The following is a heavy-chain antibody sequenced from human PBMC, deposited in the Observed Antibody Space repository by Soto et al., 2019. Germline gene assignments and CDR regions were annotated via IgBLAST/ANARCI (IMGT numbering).Heavy chain of an antibody. J-gene: IGHJ4*02. CDR3: ARGDLSGSYLY. D-gene: IGHD3-10*01. CDR2: INLNSGGT. Sequence: ASVTVSCKASGYTFTGYYMHWVRQAPGQGLEWMGWINLNSGGTNYAQKFQGWVTMTRDTSISTAYMELSRLRSDDTAVYYCARGDLSGSYLYWGQGTLVTVSS. V-gene: IGHV1-2*04. CDR1: GYTFTGYY.